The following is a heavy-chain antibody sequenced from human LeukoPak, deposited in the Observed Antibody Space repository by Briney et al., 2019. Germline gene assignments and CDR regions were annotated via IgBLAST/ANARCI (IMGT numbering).Heavy chain of an antibody. CDR2: IYGSGST. Sequence: PSETLSLTCTVSGGSINSGTYFWAWIRQPAGKGLEYIGRIYGSGSTNYNPSLKSRVTISVDTPNQFSLRLSSVTAADTAVYYCARADMITYGGVPVQFEYWGQGTLVTVSS. J-gene: IGHJ4*02. V-gene: IGHV4-61*10. CDR3: ARADMITYGGVPVQFEY. CDR1: GGSINSGTYF. D-gene: IGHD3-16*01.